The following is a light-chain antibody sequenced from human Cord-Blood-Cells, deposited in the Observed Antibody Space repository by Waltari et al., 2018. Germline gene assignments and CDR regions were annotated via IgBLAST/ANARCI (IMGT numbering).Light chain of an antibody. J-gene: IGLJ3*02. CDR1: SSDVGSYNL. CDR3: CSYAGSSTWV. Sequence: QSALTQPASVSGSPGQSITISCTGTSSDVGSYNLVSWYQQHPGKAPKLMIYEGSKRPSWVSNRFSGSKSGNPASLPIAGLQAEDEADYYCCSYAGSSTWVFGGGTKLTVL. CDR2: EGS. V-gene: IGLV2-23*01.